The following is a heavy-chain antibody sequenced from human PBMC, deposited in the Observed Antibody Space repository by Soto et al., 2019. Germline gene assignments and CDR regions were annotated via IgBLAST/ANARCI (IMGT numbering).Heavy chain of an antibody. CDR1: GGSINSGGYC. Sequence: QVQLQESAPGLVKPSQTLSLTCTVSGGSINSGGYCWSWIRPHPGKGLDWIGFISYCGSTSYNPSLQSRVTISVDTSKNQFSPKLSSVTAADTAVYYCSRGILVWGQGTLITVSS. J-gene: IGHJ4*02. CDR2: ISYCGST. D-gene: IGHD5-18*01. V-gene: IGHV4-31*03. CDR3: SRGILV.